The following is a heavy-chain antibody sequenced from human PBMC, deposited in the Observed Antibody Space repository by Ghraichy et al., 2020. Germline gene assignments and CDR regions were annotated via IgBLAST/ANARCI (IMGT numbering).Heavy chain of an antibody. CDR1: GFIFTSYG. CDR3: AKDRVVGATVGVHFDY. V-gene: IGHV3-30*18. Sequence: GGSLRLSCAASGFIFTSYGMHWVRQAPGKGLEWVAVISHDGSHKYYGDSVKGRFTISRDNSKKTVNLQMNSLRPEDTAVYYCAKDRVVGATVGVHFDYWGKGTLVMFSS. J-gene: IGHJ4*02. D-gene: IGHD1-26*01. CDR2: ISHDGSHK.